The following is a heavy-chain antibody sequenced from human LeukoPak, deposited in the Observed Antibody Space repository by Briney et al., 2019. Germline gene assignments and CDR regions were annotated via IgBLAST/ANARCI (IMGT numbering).Heavy chain of an antibody. D-gene: IGHD3-10*01. CDR1: GGSISSYY. J-gene: IGHJ3*02. CDR3: ARGWVTMVRGVISAFDI. CDR2: IYYSGST. Sequence: ETSETLSLTCTVSGGSISSYYWSWIRQPPGKGLEWIGYIYYSGSTNYNPSLKSRVTISVDTSKNQFSLKLSSVTAADTAVYYCARGWVTMVRGVISAFDIWGQGTMVTVSS. V-gene: IGHV4-59*01.